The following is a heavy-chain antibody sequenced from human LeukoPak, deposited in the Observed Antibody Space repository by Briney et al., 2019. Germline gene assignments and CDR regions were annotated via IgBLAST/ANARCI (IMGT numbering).Heavy chain of an antibody. J-gene: IGHJ6*03. D-gene: IGHD6-25*01. CDR3: AKEPYSSVYYFYYMDV. V-gene: IGHV3-30*02. CDR1: GFTFSNYW. Sequence: GGSLGLSCAASGFTFSNYWMSWVRQAPGKGLEGVAFIRYGGSDIYYGDSVKGRFTISRDNSKNTLYLQMNSLRGEDTAVYYCAKEPYSSVYYFYYMDVWGKGTTVTVSS. CDR2: IRYGGSDI.